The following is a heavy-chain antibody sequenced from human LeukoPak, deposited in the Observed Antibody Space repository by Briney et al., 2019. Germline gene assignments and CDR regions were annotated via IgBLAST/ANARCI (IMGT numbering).Heavy chain of an antibody. CDR2: ISYDGSNK. V-gene: IGHV3-30*18. J-gene: IGHJ6*03. D-gene: IGHD3-10*01. CDR3: AKTSITMVRGVPNYYYMDV. Sequence: GGSLRLSCAASGFTFSSYGMHWVRQAPGKGLEWVAVISYDGSNKYYADSVKGRFTISRDNSKNTLYLQMNSLRAEDTAVYYCAKTSITMVRGVPNYYYMDVWGKGTTVTISS. CDR1: GFTFSSYG.